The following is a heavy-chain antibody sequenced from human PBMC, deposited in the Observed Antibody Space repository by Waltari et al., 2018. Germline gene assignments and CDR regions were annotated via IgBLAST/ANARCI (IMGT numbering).Heavy chain of an antibody. CDR3: ARGRTISGVDTGPPLDY. V-gene: IGHV4-34*01. D-gene: IGHD3-3*01. Sequence: QVQLQQWGAGLLKPSETLSLTCAVYGGSFSGYYWSWIRPPPGKGLEWIGEINHSGSTNYNPSLKSRVTISVDTSKNQFSLKLSSVTAADTAVYYCARGRTISGVDTGPPLDYWGQGTLVTVSS. J-gene: IGHJ4*02. CDR1: GGSFSGYY. CDR2: INHSGST.